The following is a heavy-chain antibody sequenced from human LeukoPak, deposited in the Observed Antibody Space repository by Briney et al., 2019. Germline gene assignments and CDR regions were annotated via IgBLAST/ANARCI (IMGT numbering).Heavy chain of an antibody. CDR3: ARGGAYVWGSPFDN. D-gene: IGHD3-16*01. CDR1: RFTFSSYA. V-gene: IGHV3-23*01. J-gene: IGHJ4*02. CDR2: ISASGGNT. Sequence: GGSLRLSCVASRFTFSSYAMTWVRQAPGKGLEWVSIISASGGNTYYGESVKGRFTISRDNSRNTLYLQMNSLRAEDRAVYYCARGGAYVWGSPFDNWGQGTLVTVSS.